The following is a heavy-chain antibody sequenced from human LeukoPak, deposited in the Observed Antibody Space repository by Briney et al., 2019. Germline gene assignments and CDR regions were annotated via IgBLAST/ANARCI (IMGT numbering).Heavy chain of an antibody. CDR1: GFTFSNAW. Sequence: GGSLRLSCAASGFTFSNAWMSWVRQAPGKGLEWVGRIKSKTDGGTTDYAAPVKGRFTISRDDSKNTLYLQMNSLRAEDTAVYYCASVYSRKGYFDYWGQGTLVTVSS. CDR3: ASVYSRKGYFDY. CDR2: IKSKTDGGTT. J-gene: IGHJ4*02. D-gene: IGHD3-22*01. V-gene: IGHV3-15*01.